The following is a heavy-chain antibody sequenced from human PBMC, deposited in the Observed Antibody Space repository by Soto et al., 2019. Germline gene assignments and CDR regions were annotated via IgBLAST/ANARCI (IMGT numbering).Heavy chain of an antibody. CDR3: AAEDYGSGRAGTFFQ. V-gene: IGHV3-30-3*01. CDR2: ISIDGNSE. Sequence: QVQLVESGGGVVQPGRSLRVSCVASGFTFSNYVMHWVRQAPGKGLEWVAGISIDGNSEHYADSVKGRFTISRENSKNTVYRQMTSLRVEDTAVYYGAAEDYGSGRAGTFFQWGEGTLVTVSS. J-gene: IGHJ1*01. D-gene: IGHD2-21*01. CDR1: GFTFSNYV.